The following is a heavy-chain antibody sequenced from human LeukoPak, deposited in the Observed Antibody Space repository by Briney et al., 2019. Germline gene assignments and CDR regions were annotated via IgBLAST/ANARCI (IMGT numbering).Heavy chain of an antibody. CDR2: MNPNSGNT. CDR1: GYTFTSYD. J-gene: IGHJ6*03. D-gene: IGHD6-13*01. CDR3: AREERYSSSWYQNYYYYYYMDV. V-gene: IGHV1-8*03. Sequence: ASVKVSCKASGYTFTSYDINWVRQATGQGLEWMGWMNPNSGNTDYAQKLQGRFTITINTSISTAYMELSSLRSEDTAVYYCAREERYSSSWYQNYYYYYYMDVWGKGTTVTVSS.